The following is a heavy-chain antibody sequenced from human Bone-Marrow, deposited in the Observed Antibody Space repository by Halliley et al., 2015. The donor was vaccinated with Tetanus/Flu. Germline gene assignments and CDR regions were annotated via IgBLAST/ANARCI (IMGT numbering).Heavy chain of an antibody. D-gene: IGHD6-13*01. CDR2: ISSSSSHI. J-gene: IGHJ4*02. Sequence: SLRLSCAASGFTFSSYSMNWVRQAPGRGLEWVSSISSSSSHIYYGDSVKGRFTYYADSVKGRFTISRDDAKNSLYLQMNSLRAEDTAVYYCARDSGQQLTDYWGQGTLVPVSS. V-gene: IGHV3-21*01. CDR1: GFTFSSYS. CDR3: ARDSGQQLTDY.